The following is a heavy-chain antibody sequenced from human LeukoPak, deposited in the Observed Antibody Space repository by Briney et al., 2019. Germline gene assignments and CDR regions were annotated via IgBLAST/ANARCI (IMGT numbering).Heavy chain of an antibody. CDR3: ARDRGSYACFDY. CDR2: ISSSSSYI. CDR1: GFTFSSYS. D-gene: IGHD1-26*01. J-gene: IGHJ4*02. Sequence: GGSLRLSCAASGFTFSSYSMNWVRQAPGKGLEWVSSISSSSSYIYYADSVKGRFTISRDNAKNSLYLQMNSLRAEDTAVYYCARDRGSYACFDYWGQGTLVTVSS. V-gene: IGHV3-21*01.